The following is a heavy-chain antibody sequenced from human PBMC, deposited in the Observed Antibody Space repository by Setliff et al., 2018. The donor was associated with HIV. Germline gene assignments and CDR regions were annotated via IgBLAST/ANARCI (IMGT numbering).Heavy chain of an antibody. CDR3: ARDVRRNHCSSTSCYARGNWFDP. Sequence: PSETLSLTCTVSGGSISSGDYYWSWIRQLPGKGLEWIGYMYYNGSTYSNPSLKSRVTVSQDTSKNQFSLKLSSVTAADTAVYYCARDVRRNHCSSTSCYARGNWFDPWGQGIQVTVSS. CDR1: GGSISSGDYY. D-gene: IGHD2-2*01. J-gene: IGHJ5*02. CDR2: MYYNGST. V-gene: IGHV4-31*03.